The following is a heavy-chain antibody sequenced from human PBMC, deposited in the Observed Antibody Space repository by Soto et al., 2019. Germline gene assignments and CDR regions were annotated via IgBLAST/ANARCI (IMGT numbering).Heavy chain of an antibody. CDR2: ISARGGSS. Sequence: EVQLLESGGGLVQPGGSLRLACAASGVSFNSYAMVWVRQAPGKGLEWVSVISARGGSSYFADSVKGRFTISRDNSKNVLSLERNNLRAEDTATYFCAKGSIEYRASVDHWGQGPLVLVSS. D-gene: IGHD5-12*01. V-gene: IGHV3-23*01. CDR1: GVSFNSYA. J-gene: IGHJ4*02. CDR3: AKGSIEYRASVDH.